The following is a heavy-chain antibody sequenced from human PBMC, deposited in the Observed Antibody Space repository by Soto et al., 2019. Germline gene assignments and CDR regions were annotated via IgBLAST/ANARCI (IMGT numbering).Heavy chain of an antibody. CDR3: ARGRSYSSALDY. D-gene: IGHD6-25*01. CDR1: GRSISSSSYY. J-gene: IGHJ4*02. V-gene: IGHV4-39*07. CDR2: INHSGST. Sequence: SETLSLTCTVSGRSISSSSYYWGWIRQPPGKGLEWIGEINHSGSTNYNPSLKSRVTISVDTSKNQFSLKLSSVTAADTAVYYCARGRSYSSALDYWGQGTLVTVS.